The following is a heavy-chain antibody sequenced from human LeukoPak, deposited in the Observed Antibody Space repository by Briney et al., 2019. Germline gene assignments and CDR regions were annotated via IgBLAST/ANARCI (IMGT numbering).Heavy chain of an antibody. CDR3: ARRYHYGSGSYYDY. J-gene: IGHJ4*02. Sequence: SETLSLTCTVSGGSISSRSYYWGWIRQPPGKGLEWIGSIYYSGSTYYNPSLKSRVTISVDTSKNQFSLKLSSVTAADTAVYHCARRYHYGSGSYYDYWGQGTLVTVSS. CDR1: GGSISSRSYY. CDR2: IYYSGST. V-gene: IGHV4-39*01. D-gene: IGHD3-10*01.